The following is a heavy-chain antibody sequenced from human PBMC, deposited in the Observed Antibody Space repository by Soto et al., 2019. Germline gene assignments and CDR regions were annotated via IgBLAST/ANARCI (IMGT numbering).Heavy chain of an antibody. CDR3: AKDLFSGGSYPNWLDP. CDR1: GFSFRSYG. CDR2: ISYDGSNQ. V-gene: IGHV3-30*18. Sequence: GGSLRLSCEASGFSFRSYGLHWVRQAPGKGLEWIGLISYDGSNQFYADSVRGRFTISRDNSNNTLYLQMTSLRVEDTAVYYCAKDLFSGGSYPNWLDPWGHGTLVTVSS. J-gene: IGHJ5*02. D-gene: IGHD1-26*01.